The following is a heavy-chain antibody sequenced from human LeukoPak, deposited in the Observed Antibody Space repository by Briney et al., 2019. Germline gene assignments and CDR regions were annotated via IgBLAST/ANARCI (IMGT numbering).Heavy chain of an antibody. D-gene: IGHD6-13*01. CDR3: ARIGAGSSRDY. CDR1: GFTFTSYA. V-gene: IGHV3-30-3*01. Sequence: GRSLRLSCAASGFTFTSYAMHWVRQAPGKGLEWVGLISYDGSNKYYADSVKGRFTISRDNAKNSLYLQMNSLRAEDTAVYYCARIGAGSSRDYWGQGTLVTVSS. CDR2: ISYDGSNK. J-gene: IGHJ4*02.